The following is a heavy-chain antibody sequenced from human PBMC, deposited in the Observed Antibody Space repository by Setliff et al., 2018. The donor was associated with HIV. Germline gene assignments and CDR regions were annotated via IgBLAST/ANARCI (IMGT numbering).Heavy chain of an antibody. V-gene: IGHV4-39*07. Sequence: SETLSLTCTVSGGSISSSSYYWGWIRQPPRKGLGWIGSIYYSGSTYYNPSLKSRVTISVDTSKNQFSLKLSSVTAADTAVYYCARVEGATPDAFDIWGQGTMVT. CDR1: GGSISSSSYY. CDR3: ARVEGATPDAFDI. J-gene: IGHJ3*02. CDR2: IYYSGST. D-gene: IGHD1-26*01.